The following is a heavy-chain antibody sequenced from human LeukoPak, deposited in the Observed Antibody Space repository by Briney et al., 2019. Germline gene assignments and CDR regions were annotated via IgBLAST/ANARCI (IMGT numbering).Heavy chain of an antibody. J-gene: IGHJ4*02. CDR2: IYYSGST. Sequence: PSETLSLTCTVSGGSISSGGYYWSWIRQHPGKGLEWIGYIYYSGSTYYNPSLKSRVTISADTSKNQFSLKLSSVTAADTAVYYCARTARNYGSGNDYWGQGTLVTVSS. V-gene: IGHV4-31*03. CDR3: ARTARNYGSGNDY. D-gene: IGHD3-10*01. CDR1: GGSISSGGYY.